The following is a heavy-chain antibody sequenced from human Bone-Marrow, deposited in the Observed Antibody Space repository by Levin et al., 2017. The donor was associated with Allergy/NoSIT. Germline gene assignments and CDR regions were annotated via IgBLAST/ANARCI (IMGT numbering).Heavy chain of an antibody. D-gene: IGHD2-15*01. V-gene: IGHV3-15*01. CDR1: GFTFSEAW. CDR2: IKSNTDGGTA. Sequence: GGSLRLSCVASGFTFSEAWMSWVRQAPRKGLEWVGRIKSNTDGGTADYAAPVTGRFTISRDDSKNTLYLQMNSLKTEDTAIYFCTTSPIVVVVAAMTDCWGQGALVTVSS. J-gene: IGHJ4*02. CDR3: TTSPIVVVVAAMTDC.